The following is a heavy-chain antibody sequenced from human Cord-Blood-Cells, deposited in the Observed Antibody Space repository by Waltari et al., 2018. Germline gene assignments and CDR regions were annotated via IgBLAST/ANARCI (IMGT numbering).Heavy chain of an antibody. D-gene: IGHD1-26*01. Sequence: QVQLVESGGVVVQPGRSLRLSCAASGFTFSSYAMHWVRQAPGKGLEWVAVISYDGSNKYYADSVKGRFTISRDNSKNTLYLQMNSLRAEDTAVYYCARALGSRDAFDIWGQGTMVTVSS. V-gene: IGHV3-30*04. CDR2: ISYDGSNK. J-gene: IGHJ3*02. CDR1: GFTFSSYA. CDR3: ARALGSRDAFDI.